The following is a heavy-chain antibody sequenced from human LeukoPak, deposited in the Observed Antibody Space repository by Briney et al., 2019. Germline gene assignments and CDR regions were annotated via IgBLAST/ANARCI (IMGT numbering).Heavy chain of an antibody. CDR3: ARRGMDV. V-gene: IGHV5-51*01. CDR1: GYSFPDYW. Sequence: GESLKISCKGSGYSFPDYWIAWVRQPPGKGLEWMGIIYPGDSDTRYSPSFQGQVTISADTSISTAYMELSRLRSDDTAVYYCARRGMDVWGQGTTVTVSS. J-gene: IGHJ6*02. CDR2: IYPGDSDT.